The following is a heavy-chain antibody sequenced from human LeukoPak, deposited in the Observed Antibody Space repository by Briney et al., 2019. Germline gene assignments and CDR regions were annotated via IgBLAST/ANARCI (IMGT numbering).Heavy chain of an antibody. J-gene: IGHJ5*01. V-gene: IGHV3-30*18. CDR2: ISYDGSNK. D-gene: IGHD6-13*01. CDR1: GFTFSDYY. Sequence: PGGSLRLSCAASGFTFSDYYMSWIRQAPGKGLEWVAVISYDGSNKYYADSVKGRFTISRDNSKNTLYLQMNSLRGEDTAVYYCAKLRGVAAAGTGYFDPWGQGTLVTVSS. CDR3: AKLRGVAAAGTGYFDP.